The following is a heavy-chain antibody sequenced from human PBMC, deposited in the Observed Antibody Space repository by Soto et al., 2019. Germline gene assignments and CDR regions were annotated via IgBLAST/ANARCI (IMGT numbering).Heavy chain of an antibody. CDR3: ARVLAGYDPYYYYGMDV. D-gene: IGHD3-3*01. Sequence: SETLSLTCTVSGGSISSSSYYWGWIRQPPGKGLEWIGSIYYSGSTYYNPSLKSRVTISVDTSKNQFSLKLSSVTAADTAVYYCARVLAGYDPYYYYGMDVWGQGTTVTVSS. CDR1: GGSISSSSYY. V-gene: IGHV4-39*01. CDR2: IYYSGST. J-gene: IGHJ6*02.